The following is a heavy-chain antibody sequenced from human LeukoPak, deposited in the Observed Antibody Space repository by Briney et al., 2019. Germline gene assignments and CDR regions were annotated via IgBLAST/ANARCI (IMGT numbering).Heavy chain of an antibody. V-gene: IGHV4-4*07. D-gene: IGHD3-10*01. J-gene: IGHJ4*02. Sequence: ASEALSLTCTVSGGSISSYYWSWIRQPAGKGLEWLGRIYTSGSTNYNPSLKSRVTMSVDTSKNQFSLKLSSVTAADTAVYYCARVGRTGSGSYYSYFDYWGQGTLVTVSS. CDR1: GGSISSYY. CDR2: IYTSGST. CDR3: ARVGRTGSGSYYSYFDY.